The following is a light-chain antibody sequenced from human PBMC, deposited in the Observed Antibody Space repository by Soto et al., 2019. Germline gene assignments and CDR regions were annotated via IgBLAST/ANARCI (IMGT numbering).Light chain of an antibody. V-gene: IGLV2-14*03. CDR1: SSDVGAFNF. Sequence: QSALTQPASVSGSPGQSITISCTGTSSDVGAFNFVSWHQQHPGKAPKLMIYNVYDRPSGVSYRFSGSKYGNTASLTISGLQGEDEADYYCQSYDSSLSVVFGGGTKLTVL. CDR2: NVY. J-gene: IGLJ2*01. CDR3: QSYDSSLSVV.